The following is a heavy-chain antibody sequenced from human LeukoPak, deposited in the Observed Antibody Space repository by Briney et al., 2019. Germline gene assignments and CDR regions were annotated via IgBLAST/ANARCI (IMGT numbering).Heavy chain of an antibody. CDR2: INHSGST. CDR1: GGSFSGYY. V-gene: IGHV4-34*01. D-gene: IGHD3/OR15-3a*01. J-gene: IGHJ4*02. Sequence: SETLSLTCAVYGGSFSGYYWSWIRQPPGKGLEWIGEINHSGSTNYNPSLKSRVTISVDTSKNQFSLKLSSVTAADTAVYYCARGRVIFSDYWGQGTLVTVSS. CDR3: ARGRVIFSDY.